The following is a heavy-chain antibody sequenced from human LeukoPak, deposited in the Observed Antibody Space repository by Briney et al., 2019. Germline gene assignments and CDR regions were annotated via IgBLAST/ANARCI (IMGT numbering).Heavy chain of an antibody. CDR1: GFTFSSYS. J-gene: IGHJ4*02. D-gene: IGHD3-22*01. CDR3: AIDVRTGSGYRQNYPDY. CDR2: ISSSSSYI. V-gene: IGHV3-21*01. Sequence: GGSLRLSCAASGFTFSSYSMNWVRQAPGKGLEWVSSISSSSSYIYYADSVKGRFTISRDNAKNSLYLQMNSLRAEDTAVYYCAIDVRTGSGYRQNYPDYWSQGTLVTVSS.